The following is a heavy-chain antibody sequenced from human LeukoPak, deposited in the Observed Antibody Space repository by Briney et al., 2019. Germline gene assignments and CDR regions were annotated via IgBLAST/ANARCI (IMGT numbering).Heavy chain of an antibody. Sequence: SQTLSLTRTVSGGSISSGGYYWSWIRQHPGKGLEWIGYVYYSGSTYYNPSLKSRVTISVDTSKNQFSLKLSSVTAADTAVYYCARVGLYYSKTYAFDIWGQGTMVTVSS. CDR2: VYYSGST. D-gene: IGHD3-22*01. V-gene: IGHV4-31*03. CDR3: ARVGLYYSKTYAFDI. J-gene: IGHJ3*02. CDR1: GGSISSGGYY.